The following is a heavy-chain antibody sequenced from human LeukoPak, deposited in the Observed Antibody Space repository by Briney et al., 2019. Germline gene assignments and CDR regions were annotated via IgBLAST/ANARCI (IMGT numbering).Heavy chain of an antibody. CDR2: IYYSGST. Sequence: SETLSLTCTVSGGSISSYYWSWIRQPPGKGLEWIGYIYYSGSTNYNPSLKSRVTISVDTSKNQFSLKLSSVTAADTAVYYCARSSDSSRQMGEMTYYYYGMDVWGQGTTVTVSS. J-gene: IGHJ6*02. CDR3: ARSSDSSRQMGEMTYYYYGMDV. D-gene: IGHD6-13*01. V-gene: IGHV4-59*08. CDR1: GGSISSYY.